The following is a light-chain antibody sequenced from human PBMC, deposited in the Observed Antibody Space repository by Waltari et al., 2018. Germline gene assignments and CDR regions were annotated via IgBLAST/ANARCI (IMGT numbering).Light chain of an antibody. J-gene: IGKJ1*01. CDR3: QQSST. Sequence: RATLSCRASQSVSSYLGWYQQKPGQAPRLLIYDASNRATDIPARFSGSGSGTDFTLTISSLEPEDFALYYCQQSSTFGQGTKVEIK. V-gene: IGKV3-11*01. CDR1: QSVSSY. CDR2: DAS.